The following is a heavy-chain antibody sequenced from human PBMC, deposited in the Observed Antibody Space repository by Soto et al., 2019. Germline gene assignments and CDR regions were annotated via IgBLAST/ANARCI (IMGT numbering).Heavy chain of an antibody. CDR3: ANEDSGWDDDALDI. CDR1: GFAFSSYG. D-gene: IGHD6-19*01. Sequence: PGGSXRLSCAASGFAFSSYGMHWVRQAPGKGLEWVAVISYDGSNKYYADSVKGRFTISRDNSKNTLYLQMNSLRAEDTAVDYCANEDSGWDDDALDIWGQGTMVTVSS. J-gene: IGHJ3*02. CDR2: ISYDGSNK. V-gene: IGHV3-30*18.